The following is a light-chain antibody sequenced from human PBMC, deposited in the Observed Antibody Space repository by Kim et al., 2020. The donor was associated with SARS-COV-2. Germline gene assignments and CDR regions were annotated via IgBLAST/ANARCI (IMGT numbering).Light chain of an antibody. J-gene: IGKJ1*01. CDR2: GAS. CDR3: QQYGSSPLT. CDR1: QSVSSSY. Sequence: SPGERATLSCRASQSVSSSYLAWYQQKPGQAPRLLIYGASSRATGIPDRFSGSGSGTDFTLTISRLEPADFAVYYCQQYGSSPLTFGQGTKVDIK. V-gene: IGKV3-20*01.